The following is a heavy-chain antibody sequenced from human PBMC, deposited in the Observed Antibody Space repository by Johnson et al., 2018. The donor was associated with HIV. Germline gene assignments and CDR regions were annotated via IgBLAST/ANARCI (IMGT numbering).Heavy chain of an antibody. J-gene: IGHJ3*02. CDR3: TRVEQQLWLRGAFDI. V-gene: IGHV3-30*04. CDR1: GFTFSSHA. D-gene: IGHD5-18*01. CDR2: IPCDGSNK. Sequence: QEQLVESGGGVVQPGRSLRLSCAASGFTFSSHAMHWVRQAPGKGLEWVAVIPCDGSNKYYASYVKRCFTISRDNYKNMLYLQMNSLRAEDTAVYYCTRVEQQLWLRGAFDIWGQGTMVTVSS.